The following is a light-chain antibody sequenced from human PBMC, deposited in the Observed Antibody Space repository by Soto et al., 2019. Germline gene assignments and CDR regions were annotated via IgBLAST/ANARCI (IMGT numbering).Light chain of an antibody. J-gene: IGLJ3*02. V-gene: IGLV2-11*01. CDR1: SSNVGGYNY. CDR2: DVS. CDR3: CSYAGSYTWV. Sequence: QSALTQPRSVSGSPGQSVTISCTGTSSNVGGYNYVSWYQQHPGKAPKLIIYDVSKRPSGVPDRLSGSKSVNTASLTISGLQAEYESDYYCCSYAGSYTWVFGGGTKLTVL.